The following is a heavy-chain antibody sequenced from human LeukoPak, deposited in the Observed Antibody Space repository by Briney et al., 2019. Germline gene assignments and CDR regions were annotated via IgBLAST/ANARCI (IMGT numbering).Heavy chain of an antibody. CDR1: GFTFSNYW. CDR2: IKQDGSEK. J-gene: IGHJ5*02. CDR3: ASQSFARFDP. D-gene: IGHD3-16*01. V-gene: IGHV3-7*01. Sequence: GGSLRLCCAASGFTFSNYWMSWVRQAPGKGLEWVANIKQDGSEKYYVDSAKGRFTISRDNAKNSLYLQMNSLRAEDTAVYYCASQSFARFDPWGQGTLVTVSS.